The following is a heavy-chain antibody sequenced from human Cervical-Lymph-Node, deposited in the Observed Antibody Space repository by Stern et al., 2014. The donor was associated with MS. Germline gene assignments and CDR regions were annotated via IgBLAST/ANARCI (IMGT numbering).Heavy chain of an antibody. CDR3: ARDKMHAFDY. V-gene: IGHV1-18*01. CDR2: ISADSGNT. D-gene: IGHD2-8*01. CDR1: GYTFTTYG. J-gene: IGHJ4*02. Sequence: QVQLLQPGTEVKKPGASVLVSCKASGYTFTTYGITWVRQAPGQGLEWMGWISADSGNTKYAQKFQDRVPMTRDTTTGTAYMEVRSLRSEDTAVYYCARDKMHAFDYWGQGTQVTVPS.